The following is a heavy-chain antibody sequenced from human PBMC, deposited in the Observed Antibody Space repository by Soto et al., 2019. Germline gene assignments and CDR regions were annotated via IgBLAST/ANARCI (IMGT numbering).Heavy chain of an antibody. J-gene: IGHJ4*02. CDR2: ISGSGGST. CDR3: AKVGVGLFLGTDEYDFDY. Sequence: PGGSLRLSCAASGFTFSSYAMSWVRQAPGKGLEWVSAISGSGGSTYYADSVKGRFTISRDNSKNTLYLQMNSLRAEDTAVYYCAKVGVGLFLGTDEYDFDYWGQGTLVKSPQ. D-gene: IGHD3-22*01. V-gene: IGHV3-23*01. CDR1: GFTFSSYA.